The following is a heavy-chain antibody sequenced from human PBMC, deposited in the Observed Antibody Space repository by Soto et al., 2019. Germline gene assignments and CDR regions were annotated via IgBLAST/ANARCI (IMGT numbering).Heavy chain of an antibody. CDR2: IWYDGSNK. J-gene: IGHJ4*02. CDR3: ARDWDLAVEPHY. V-gene: IGHV3-33*01. Sequence: QVQLVESGGGVVQPGRSLRLSCAASGFTFTDYGMHWVRQAPGKGLEWVAVIWYDGSNKYYADSVKGRFTISRDNSKNTVYLQINSLRVEDTAIYYCARDWDLAVEPHYWGQGTLVTVSS. CDR1: GFTFTDYG. D-gene: IGHD1-26*01.